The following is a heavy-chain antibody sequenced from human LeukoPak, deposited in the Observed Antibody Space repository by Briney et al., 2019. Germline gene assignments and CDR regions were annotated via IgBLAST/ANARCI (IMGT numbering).Heavy chain of an antibody. J-gene: IGHJ3*02. CDR2: IYYSGST. D-gene: IGHD3-22*01. CDR3: ASAYYYDSSGYDAFDI. CDR1: GGSISSYY. V-gene: IGHV4-59*08. Sequence: SETLSLTCTVSGGSISSYYWSWIRQPPGKGLEWIGYIYYSGSTNYNPSLKSRVTISVDTSKNQFSPKLSSVTAADTAVYYCASAYYYDSSGYDAFDIWGQGTMVTVSS.